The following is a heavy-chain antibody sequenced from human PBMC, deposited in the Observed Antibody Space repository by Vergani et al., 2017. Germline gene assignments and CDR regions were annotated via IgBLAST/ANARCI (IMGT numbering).Heavy chain of an antibody. CDR2: IYYSGST. Sequence: QVQLQQWGAGLLKPSETLSLTCAVYGGSFSGYYWSWIRQPPGKGLEWIGYIYYSGSTYYNPSLKSRVTISVDTSKNQFSLKLSSVTAADTAVYYCARYSTSLDYYYYGMDVWGQGTTVTVSS. V-gene: IGHV4-34*01. CDR1: GGSFSGYY. J-gene: IGHJ6*02. D-gene: IGHD2-2*01. CDR3: ARYSTSLDYYYYGMDV.